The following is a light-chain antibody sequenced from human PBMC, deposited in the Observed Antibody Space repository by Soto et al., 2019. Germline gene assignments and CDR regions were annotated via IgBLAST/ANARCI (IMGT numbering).Light chain of an antibody. CDR3: QQCYSTPYT. CDR2: AAS. Sequence: DIQMTQSPSSLSASVGDRVTITCRASQSISSYLDWYQQKPGKAPKLLIYAASSLQSGVPSRFSGSGSWTAFTLTISSLQPEDFATYYCQQCYSTPYTFGQGTKLEIK. CDR1: QSISSY. J-gene: IGKJ2*01. V-gene: IGKV1-39*01.